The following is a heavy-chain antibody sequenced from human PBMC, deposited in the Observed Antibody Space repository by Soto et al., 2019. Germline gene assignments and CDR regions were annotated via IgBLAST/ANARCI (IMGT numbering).Heavy chain of an antibody. D-gene: IGHD2-2*01. V-gene: IGHV4-59*06. CDR1: GGSISSYY. CDR3: ARGRSSTSPYPIGY. Sequence: SETLSLTCTVSGGSISSYYLSWIRQHPGKGLEWIGYIYYSGSTYYNPSLKSRVTISVDTSKNQFSLKLSSVTAADTAVYYCARGRSSTSPYPIGYWGQGTLVTVSS. J-gene: IGHJ4*02. CDR2: IYYSGST.